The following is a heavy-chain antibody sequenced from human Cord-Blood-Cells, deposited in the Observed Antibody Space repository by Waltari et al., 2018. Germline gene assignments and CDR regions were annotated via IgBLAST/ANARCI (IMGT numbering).Heavy chain of an antibody. CDR1: GGSISSYY. CDR2: IYYSGST. J-gene: IGHJ3*02. CDR3: ARTLGNAVAFDI. D-gene: IGHD7-27*01. Sequence: QVQLQESGPGLVKPSETLSLTCTVSGGSISSYYWSWIRQPPGKGLEWIGYIYYSGSTNYNPSLKSRVTISVDTSKNQFSLKLSSVTAADTAVYYCARTLGNAVAFDIWGQGTMVTVSS. V-gene: IGHV4-59*08.